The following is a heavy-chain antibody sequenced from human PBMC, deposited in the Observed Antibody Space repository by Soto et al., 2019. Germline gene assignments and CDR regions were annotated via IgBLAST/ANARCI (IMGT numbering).Heavy chain of an antibody. Sequence: PGGSLRLSCAASGFTFSSYAMSWVRQDPGKGLEWVSAISGSGGSTYYADSVKGRFTISRDNSKNTLYLQMNSLRAEDTAVYYCAKDYYYDSSGYGTLRGPDAFDIWGQGTMVTVSS. CDR1: GFTFSSYA. D-gene: IGHD3-22*01. J-gene: IGHJ3*02. CDR2: ISGSGGST. CDR3: AKDYYYDSSGYGTLRGPDAFDI. V-gene: IGHV3-23*01.